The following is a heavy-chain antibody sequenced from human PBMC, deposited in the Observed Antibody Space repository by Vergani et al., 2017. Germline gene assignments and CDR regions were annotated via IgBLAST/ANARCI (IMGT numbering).Heavy chain of an antibody. V-gene: IGHV5-51*01. Sequence: EVQLVQSGAEVKKPGESLKISCKGSGYSFTNYWIAWVRQLPGKGLEWMGIIYPGDSDTRYSPSFQGQVTISVDKSISTAYLQWSSLKASDTAMYYCARLAPAGWKWLRGWFDPWGQGTLVTVSS. D-gene: IGHD6-19*01. CDR3: ARLAPAGWKWLRGWFDP. CDR2: IYPGDSDT. J-gene: IGHJ5*02. CDR1: GYSFTNYW.